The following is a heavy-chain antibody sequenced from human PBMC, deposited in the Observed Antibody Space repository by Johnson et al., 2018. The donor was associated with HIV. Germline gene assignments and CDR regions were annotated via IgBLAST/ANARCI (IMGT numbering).Heavy chain of an antibody. V-gene: IGHV3-30-3*01. Sequence: QMLLVESGGGVVQPGRSLRLSCAASGFTFSSYAMHWVRQAPGKGLEWVAVISYDESNKDYADSVKGRFTISRDNSKNTLYLQMNSLRAEDTAVYYCARSGRSHSNGGYWGGAFDIWGQGTMVTVSS. D-gene: IGHD3-22*01. J-gene: IGHJ3*02. CDR1: GFTFSSYA. CDR3: ARSGRSHSNGGYWGGAFDI. CDR2: ISYDESNK.